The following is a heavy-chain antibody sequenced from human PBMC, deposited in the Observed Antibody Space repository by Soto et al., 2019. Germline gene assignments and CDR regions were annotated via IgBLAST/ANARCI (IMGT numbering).Heavy chain of an antibody. CDR3: TRGRSMIANDNFEY. D-gene: IGHD2-21*01. CDR2: MSFDENSK. J-gene: IGHJ4*02. Sequence: QVQLVESGGGVVQPGTSLRLSCAASGFAVSSYSMHWVRQAPGKGLEWVAAMSFDENSKYFADSVKGRFKISRDTSKNTWSLEMESLGVEDSALYHCTRGRSMIANDNFEYWGQGTQVTVSS. V-gene: IGHV3-30-3*01. CDR1: GFAVSSYS.